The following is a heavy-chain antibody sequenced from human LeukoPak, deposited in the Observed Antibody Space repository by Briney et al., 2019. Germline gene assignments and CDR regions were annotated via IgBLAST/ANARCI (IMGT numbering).Heavy chain of an antibody. V-gene: IGHV3-23*01. J-gene: IGHJ3*02. D-gene: IGHD1-1*01. Sequence: QPGGSLRLSCAASGFTFSSYAMSWVRQAPGKGLEWVSAISGSGGSTYYADSVKGRFTISRDNSKNTLYLQMNSLRAEDTAVYYCAKYLWATTGTRDAFDIWGQGTMVTVSS. CDR1: GFTFSSYA. CDR2: ISGSGGST. CDR3: AKYLWATTGTRDAFDI.